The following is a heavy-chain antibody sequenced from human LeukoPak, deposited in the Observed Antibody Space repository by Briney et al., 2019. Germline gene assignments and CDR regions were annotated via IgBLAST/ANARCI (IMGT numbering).Heavy chain of an antibody. V-gene: IGHV4-39*02. CDR1: GGSISSSNYY. D-gene: IGHD3-22*01. CDR3: ARTDGSGYYVGSAFEI. J-gene: IGHJ3*02. CDR2: IYYSGST. Sequence: PSETLSLTCTVSGGSISSSNYYWGWIRQPPGKGLEWIGSIYYSGSTYYNPSLKSRVTISVDTSKNYFSLKLSSVTAADTAVYYCARTDGSGYYVGSAFEIWGQGTIVTVSS.